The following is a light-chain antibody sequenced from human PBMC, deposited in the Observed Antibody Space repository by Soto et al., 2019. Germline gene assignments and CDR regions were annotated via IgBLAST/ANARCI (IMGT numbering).Light chain of an antibody. V-gene: IGLV2-14*03. J-gene: IGLJ1*01. CDR3: NSFTTTXTYV. CDR2: DVS. CDR1: SSDVGGFDH. Sequence: QSALTQPASVSGSPGQSITISCTGASSDVGGFDHVSWYQQHPGKVPRLLIYDVSSRPSGVSDRFSGSKSGNTASLTISGLQAEDEADYYCNSFTTTXTYVFGTGTKX.